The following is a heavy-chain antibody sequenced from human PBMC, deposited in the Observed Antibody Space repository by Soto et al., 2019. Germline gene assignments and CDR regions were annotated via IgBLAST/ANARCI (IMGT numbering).Heavy chain of an antibody. CDR1: GYIFTNYD. CDR3: ARGADGDY. V-gene: IGHV1-18*01. J-gene: IGHJ4*02. D-gene: IGHD6-25*01. Sequence: QVQMVQSGAEVKKPGASVKVSCRASGYIFTNYDITWVRQAPGQGLEWVGWISAYNGNTNFAQKLQDRVTLTTDTSTSIAYMELSSLRSDDTAVYYCARGADGDYCGQGTLVTVSS. CDR2: ISAYNGNT.